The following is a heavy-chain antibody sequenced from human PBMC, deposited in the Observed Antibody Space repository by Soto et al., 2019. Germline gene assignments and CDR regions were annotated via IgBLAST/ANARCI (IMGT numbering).Heavy chain of an antibody. CDR2: IGSAHDP. Sequence: GWYMRISCAAYGFTFSTYDMHWVRQVPGKGLEWVSAIGSAHDPYYLGSVKGRFSISRENAKNSLYLQMNSLTTGDTAVYYCARAYLGRLPRRADYYYVLVGWGQGTTVTV. CDR1: GFTFSTYD. J-gene: IGHJ6*02. CDR3: ARAYLGRLPRRADYYYVLVG. D-gene: IGHD1-26*01. V-gene: IGHV3-13*05.